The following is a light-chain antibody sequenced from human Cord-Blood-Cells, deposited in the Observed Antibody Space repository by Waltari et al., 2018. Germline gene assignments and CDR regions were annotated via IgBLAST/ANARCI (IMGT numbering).Light chain of an antibody. V-gene: IGKV1-8*01. CDR3: QQYYSYPCT. CDR1: QGISSY. Sequence: AIRMTPSPSLLSASTGDRVTITCRASQGISSYLAWYQQKPGKAPKRLTYAASTLQSGVRSRFSGSGSGTDFTLTISCLQSEDFATYYCQQYYSYPCTFGPGTKVDIK. J-gene: IGKJ3*01. CDR2: AAS.